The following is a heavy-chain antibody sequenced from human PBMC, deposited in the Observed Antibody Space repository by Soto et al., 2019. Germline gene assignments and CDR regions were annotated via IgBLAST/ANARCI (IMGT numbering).Heavy chain of an antibody. CDR3: AHNGGQVIPYYYSSMDV. CDR2: IYWDDDK. V-gene: IGHV2-5*02. Sequence: QITLKESGPPLVKPTQTLTLTCTFSGFSLSTSGVGVGWIRQPPGKALEWLALIYWDDDKRYSPSLKSRLTITKDTSKNQVVLTMTNMDPVDTATYYCAHNGGQVIPYYYSSMDVWGQGTTVTVSS. D-gene: IGHD2-21*01. J-gene: IGHJ6*02. CDR1: GFSLSTSGVG.